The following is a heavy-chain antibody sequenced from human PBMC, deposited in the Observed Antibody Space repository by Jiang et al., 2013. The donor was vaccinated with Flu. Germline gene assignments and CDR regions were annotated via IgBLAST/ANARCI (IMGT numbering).Heavy chain of an antibody. CDR3: ARGGYSYAVDY. V-gene: IGHV3-48*03. J-gene: IGHJ4*02. D-gene: IGHD5-18*01. CDR1: GFTFSSYE. Sequence: VQLLESGGGLVQPGGSLRLSCAASGFTFSSYEMNWVRQAPGKGLEWVSYISSSGSTIYYADSVKGRFTISRDNAKNSLYLQMXSLRAEDTAVYYCARGGYSYAVDYWGQGTLVTVSS. CDR2: ISSSGSTI.